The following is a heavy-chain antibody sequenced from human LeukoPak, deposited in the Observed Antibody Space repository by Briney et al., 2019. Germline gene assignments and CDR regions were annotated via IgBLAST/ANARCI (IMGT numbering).Heavy chain of an antibody. CDR2: ISSSSSYI. V-gene: IGHV3-21*01. Sequence: GGSLRLSCAASGFIYSNYWMSWVRQAPGKGLEWVSSISSSSSYIYYADSVKGRFTISRDNAKNSLYLQMNSLRAEDTAVYYCARNEGYCSGGSCYRIYYYYYMDVWGKGTTVTVSS. CDR3: ARNEGYCSGGSCYRIYYYYYMDV. D-gene: IGHD2-15*01. CDR1: GFIYSNYW. J-gene: IGHJ6*03.